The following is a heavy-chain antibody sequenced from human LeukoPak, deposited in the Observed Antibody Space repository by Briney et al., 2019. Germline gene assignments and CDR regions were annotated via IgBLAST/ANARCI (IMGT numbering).Heavy chain of an antibody. CDR1: GYTFTGYY. Sequence: ASVKVSCKASGYTFTGYYMHWVRQAPGQGLEWMGWINPNSGGTNYAQKFQERVTITRDMSTSTAYMELSSLRSEDTAVYYCAAVSGYSYGPFDHWGQGTLVTVSS. CDR2: INPNSGGT. V-gene: IGHV1-2*02. J-gene: IGHJ4*02. CDR3: AAVSGYSYGPFDH. D-gene: IGHD5-18*01.